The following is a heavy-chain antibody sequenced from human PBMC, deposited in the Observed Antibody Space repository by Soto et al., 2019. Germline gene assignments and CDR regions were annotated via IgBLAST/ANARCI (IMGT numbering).Heavy chain of an antibody. D-gene: IGHD1-26*01. CDR1: GFTFSSYA. Sequence: EVQPLESGGGLVQPGGSLRLSCAASGFTFSSYAMSWVRQAPGKGLEWVSAISGSGASTYYADSVKGRFTISRDNSKNTLYLQMNSLRAEDTAVYYCASAVPAYSHKYGMDVWGQGTTVTVSS. J-gene: IGHJ6*01. CDR3: ASAVPAYSHKYGMDV. V-gene: IGHV3-23*01. CDR2: ISGSGAST.